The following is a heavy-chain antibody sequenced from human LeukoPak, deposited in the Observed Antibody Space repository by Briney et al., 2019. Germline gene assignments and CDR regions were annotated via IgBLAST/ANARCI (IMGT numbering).Heavy chain of an antibody. CDR3: ARTGSSQDAFDI. Sequence: GGSLRLSCAASGFTFSGYEMNWVRQAPGKGLEWVSYISSSGSTIYYADSVKGRSTISRDNAKNSLYLQMNSLRAEDTAVYYCARTGSSQDAFDIWGQGTMVTVSS. V-gene: IGHV3-48*03. CDR2: ISSSGSTI. CDR1: GFTFSGYE. J-gene: IGHJ3*02. D-gene: IGHD3-10*01.